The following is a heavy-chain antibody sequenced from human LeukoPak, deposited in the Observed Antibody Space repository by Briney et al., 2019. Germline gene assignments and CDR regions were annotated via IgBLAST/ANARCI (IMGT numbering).Heavy chain of an antibody. CDR1: GGTFSSYA. Sequence: AASVKVSCKASGGTFSSYAISWVRQAPGQGLEWMGRIIPILGIANYAQKFQGRVTITADKSTSTAYMELSSLRSEDTAVYYCARVGTAISPHDYWGQGTLVTVSS. CDR2: IIPILGIA. CDR3: ARVGTAISPHDY. D-gene: IGHD5-18*01. J-gene: IGHJ4*02. V-gene: IGHV1-69*04.